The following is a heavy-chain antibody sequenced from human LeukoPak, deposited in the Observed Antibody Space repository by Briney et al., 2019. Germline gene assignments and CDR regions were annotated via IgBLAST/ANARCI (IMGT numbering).Heavy chain of an antibody. D-gene: IGHD1-26*01. CDR2: IRYDGSSK. CDR1: GFTFSNYG. V-gene: IGHV3-30*02. J-gene: IGHJ3*02. CDR3: AKKTIVGATVDAFDI. Sequence: GGSLRLSCAASGFTFSNYGMHWVRQAPGKGLEWVASIRYDGSSKYYADSVKGRFTISRDNSKNTLYLQMNSLRAEDTAVYYCAKKTIVGATVDAFDIWGQGTMVTVSS.